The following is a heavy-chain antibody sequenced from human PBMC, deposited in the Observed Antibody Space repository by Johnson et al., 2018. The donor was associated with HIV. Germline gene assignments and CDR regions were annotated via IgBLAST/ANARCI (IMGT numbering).Heavy chain of an antibody. CDR2: IKQDGSEK. CDR3: ARGGSTAGFDI. J-gene: IGHJ3*02. CDR1: GFTFSSYW. D-gene: IGHD6-19*01. Sequence: VQLVESGGGLVQPGGSLRLSCAASGFTFSSYWMNWVRQAPGKGLEWVANIKQDGSEKYYVDSVKGRFTISRDNAKNSVYLQMNSLRVADTAIYYCARGGSTAGFDIWGQGTMVTVSS. V-gene: IGHV3-7*01.